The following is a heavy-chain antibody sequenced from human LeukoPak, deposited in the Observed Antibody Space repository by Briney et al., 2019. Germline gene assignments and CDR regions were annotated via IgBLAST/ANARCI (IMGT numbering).Heavy chain of an antibody. D-gene: IGHD1-26*01. Sequence: ASVKVSCKASGYTFTGYYMHWVRQAPGQGLEWMGWINPNSGGTNYAQKFQGRVTMTRDTSISTAYMELSRLRSDDTAVYYCARWEELLFTANYDAFDIWGQGTTVTVSS. J-gene: IGHJ3*02. CDR2: INPNSGGT. CDR1: GYTFTGYY. CDR3: ARWEELLFTANYDAFDI. V-gene: IGHV1-2*02.